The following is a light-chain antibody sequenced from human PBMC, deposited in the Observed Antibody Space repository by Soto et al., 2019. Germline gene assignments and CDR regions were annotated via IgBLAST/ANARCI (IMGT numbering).Light chain of an antibody. CDR1: NSDIGAYKY. Sequence: QSVLTQPASVSGSPGQSITISCTGSNSDIGAYKYVSWHQQHAGKAPKLILYEVNKRPSGVPDRFSGSKSGNTASLTISGLQAADEADYYCSLYTSENTYVFGTGTKVTVL. CDR2: EVN. V-gene: IGLV2-14*01. J-gene: IGLJ1*01. CDR3: SLYTSENTYV.